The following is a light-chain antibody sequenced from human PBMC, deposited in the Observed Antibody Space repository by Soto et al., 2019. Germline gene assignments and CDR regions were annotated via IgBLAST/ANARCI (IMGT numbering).Light chain of an antibody. Sequence: DIPMTQSPSTLSGSVGDRVTITCRASQTISSWLAWYQQKPGKAPKLLIYKASTLKSGVPSRFSGSGSGTEFTLIISSLQPHDFATYYCQHYNSYSEAFGQGTKVELK. CDR1: QTISSW. CDR2: KAS. CDR3: QHYNSYSEA. V-gene: IGKV1-5*03. J-gene: IGKJ1*01.